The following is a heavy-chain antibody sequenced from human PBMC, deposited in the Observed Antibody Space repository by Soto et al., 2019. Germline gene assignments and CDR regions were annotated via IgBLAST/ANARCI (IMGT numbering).Heavy chain of an antibody. CDR1: GFTFSSYA. J-gene: IGHJ6*03. CDR2: ISGSGSST. Sequence: PGGSLRLSCAASGFTFSSYAMSWVRQAPGKGLEWVSAISGSGSSTYYADSVKGRFTISRDNSKNTLYLQMNSLRAEDTAVYYCAKWETEATIEFWSGHPGYYYMHVRGKGTTVTVSS. V-gene: IGHV3-23*01. D-gene: IGHD3-3*01. CDR3: AKWETEATIEFWSGHPGYYYMHV.